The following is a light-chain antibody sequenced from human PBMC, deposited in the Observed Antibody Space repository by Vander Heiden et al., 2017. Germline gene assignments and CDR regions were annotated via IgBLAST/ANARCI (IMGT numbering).Light chain of an antibody. CDR2: DDS. J-gene: IGLJ1*01. CDR1: KLGSKS. V-gene: IGLV3-21*02. CDR3: QVGDTVRDHFV. Sequence: SYVLTQPPSVSVAPGQTATITCGGNKLGSKSVHWYQQKTGQAPILVVHDDSDRPPGIPERFSASNSGNTATLTISSVGAGDEADYFCQVGDTVRDHFVFGGGTKLTVL.